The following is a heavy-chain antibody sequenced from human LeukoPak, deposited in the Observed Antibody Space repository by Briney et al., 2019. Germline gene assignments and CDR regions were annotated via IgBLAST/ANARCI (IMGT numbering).Heavy chain of an antibody. V-gene: IGHV4-4*07. Sequence: SETLSLTCTVSGGPISSYYWSWLRQPAGKGLEWIGRIYTSGSTNYNPALKSRVTMSVDTSKNQFSLKLSSVTAADTAVYYCARAMVRGVMAAPNYFDYWGQGTLVTVSS. CDR2: IYTSGST. D-gene: IGHD3-10*01. CDR1: GGPISSYY. CDR3: ARAMVRGVMAAPNYFDY. J-gene: IGHJ4*02.